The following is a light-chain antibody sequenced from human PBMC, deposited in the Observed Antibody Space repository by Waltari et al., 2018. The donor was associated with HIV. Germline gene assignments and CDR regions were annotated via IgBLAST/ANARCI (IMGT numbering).Light chain of an antibody. J-gene: IGLJ2*01. CDR3: SSYTSSSIL. V-gene: IGLV2-14*03. CDR1: SSDVGGYNY. CDR2: DVS. Sequence: QSALTQPASVSGSPGQSITIPCTGTSSDVGGYNYVSWYQHHPGKAPKLMVYDVSNRPSGVSNRFAGSKSCNTASLTISGLQAEDEADYYCSSYTSSSILFGGGTKLTVL.